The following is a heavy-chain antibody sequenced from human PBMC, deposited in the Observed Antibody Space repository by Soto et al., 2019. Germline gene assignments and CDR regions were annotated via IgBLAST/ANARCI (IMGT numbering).Heavy chain of an antibody. CDR3: ATGGGMDSSGWLRAFDI. J-gene: IGHJ3*02. V-gene: IGHV1-24*01. Sequence: ASVKVSCKVSGYTLTELSMHWVRQAPGKGLEWMGGFDPEDGETIYAQKFQGRVTMTEDTSTDTAYMELSSLRSEDTAVYYCATGGGMDSSGWLRAFDIWGQGTMVTVSS. D-gene: IGHD6-19*01. CDR2: FDPEDGET. CDR1: GYTLTELS.